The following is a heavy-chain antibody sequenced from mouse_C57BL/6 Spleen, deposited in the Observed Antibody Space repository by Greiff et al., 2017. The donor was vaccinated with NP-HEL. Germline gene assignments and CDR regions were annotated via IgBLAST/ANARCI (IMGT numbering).Heavy chain of an antibody. CDR1: GYTFTSYW. D-gene: IGHD1-1*01. J-gene: IGHJ4*01. V-gene: IGHV1-72*01. CDR2: IDPNSGGT. Sequence: QVQLQQPGAELVKPGASVKLSCKASGYTFTSYWMHWVKQRPGRGLEWIGRIDPNSGGTKYNEKFKSKATLTVDKPSSTAYMQLSSLTSEDSAGYYCARTYGSSYDYAMDYWGEGPTVTVAS. CDR3: ARTYGSSYDYAMDY.